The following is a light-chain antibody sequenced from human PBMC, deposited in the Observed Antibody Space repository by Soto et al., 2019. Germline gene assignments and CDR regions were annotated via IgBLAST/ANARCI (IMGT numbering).Light chain of an antibody. CDR1: SSDVGAYNY. J-gene: IGLJ1*01. CDR3: NSYAGGNKV. CDR2: EVN. V-gene: IGLV2-8*01. Sequence: QSALTQPPSASGSPGQSVTISCSGTSSDVGAYNYVSWYQQHPGKVPKLMVYEVNKRPSGVPDRFSGSKSGNTASLTVSGLQAEDEADYDCNSYAGGNKVFGTGTKVTVL.